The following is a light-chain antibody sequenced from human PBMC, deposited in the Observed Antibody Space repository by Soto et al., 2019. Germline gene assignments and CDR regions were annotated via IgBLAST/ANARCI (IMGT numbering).Light chain of an antibody. J-gene: IGKJ1*01. CDR1: QSVSGY. Sequence: EIVMTQSPGTVSVFPGETVTLSCRASQSVSGYLDWFHQKPGQAPRLVLLRIFTRAIGVPARFSVSGSETEFTLTISGLQSEDSGVYYCLQHYSWPWTFGQGTKVEI. V-gene: IGKV3-15*01. CDR2: RIF. CDR3: LQHYSWPWT.